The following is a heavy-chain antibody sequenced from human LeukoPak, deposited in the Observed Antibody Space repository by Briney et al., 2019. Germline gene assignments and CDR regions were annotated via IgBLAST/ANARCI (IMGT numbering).Heavy chain of an antibody. CDR1: GFTFSSYA. V-gene: IGHV3-23*01. J-gene: IGHJ4*02. CDR3: AKDQSDYVWGSYRHFDY. Sequence: GGSLRLSCAASGFTFSSYAMSWVRQAPGEGLERVSAISGSGGSTYYEDSVKGRFTISRDNSKNTLYLQMNSLRAEDTAVYYCAKDQSDYVWGSYRHFDYWGQGTLVTVSS. CDR2: ISGSGGST. D-gene: IGHD3-16*02.